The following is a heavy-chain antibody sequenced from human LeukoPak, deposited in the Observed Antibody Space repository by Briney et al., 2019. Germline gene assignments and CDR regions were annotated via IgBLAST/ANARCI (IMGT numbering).Heavy chain of an antibody. CDR3: VQGGLWFFY. V-gene: IGHV4-39*01. Sequence: SETLSLTCTVYGGSFSSGSYYWSWIRQPAGKGLEWIGSIYYSGSTYYNPSLKSRVTISVDTSKNQFSLKLSSVTAADTAVYYCVQGGLWFFYWGQGTLVTVSS. J-gene: IGHJ4*02. CDR1: GGSFSSGSYY. CDR2: IYYSGST. D-gene: IGHD3-10*01.